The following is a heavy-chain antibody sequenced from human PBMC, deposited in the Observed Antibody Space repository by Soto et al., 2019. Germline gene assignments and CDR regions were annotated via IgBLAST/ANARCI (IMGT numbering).Heavy chain of an antibody. V-gene: IGHV1-69*01. J-gene: IGHJ3*02. CDR2: IIPIFGTV. Sequence: QVQLVQSGAEVKKPGSSVKVSCKASGGTLSSYAISWVRQAPGQGLEWMGGIIPIFGTVNYAQKFQGRVTITADESTSTAYVELSSLRSEDTAVYYCARARWTGTSDAFDIWGQGAMVTVAS. D-gene: IGHD1-7*01. CDR1: GGTLSSYA. CDR3: ARARWTGTSDAFDI.